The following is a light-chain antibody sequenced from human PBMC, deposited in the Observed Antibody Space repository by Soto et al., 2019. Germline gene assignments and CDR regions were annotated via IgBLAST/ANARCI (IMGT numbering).Light chain of an antibody. CDR2: DVS. Sequence: EIVLTQSPATLSLSPGERATLSCRASQSVSSYLAWYQQKPGQAPRLLMYDVSNRATGIPARFSGSGSGTDFTLTISSLEPEDFAVYYCQQRSNWPLTFGQGTKVDIK. CDR1: QSVSSY. CDR3: QQRSNWPLT. V-gene: IGKV3-11*01. J-gene: IGKJ1*01.